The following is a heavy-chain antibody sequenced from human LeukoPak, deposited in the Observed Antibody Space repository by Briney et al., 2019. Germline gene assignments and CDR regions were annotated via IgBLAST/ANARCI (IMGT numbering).Heavy chain of an antibody. V-gene: IGHV4-4*02. D-gene: IGHD1-26*01. CDR3: ARGAYYRYDY. Sequence: SGTLSLTCTVSGGSFSSEYWWSWARQPPGKGLEWIGEVSHSGSTNYKTSLKSRVTMSVDKSKSQISLTLSSVTAADTAVYYCARGAYYRYDYWGQGTLVTVSS. CDR2: VSHSGST. CDR1: GGSFSSEYW. J-gene: IGHJ4*02.